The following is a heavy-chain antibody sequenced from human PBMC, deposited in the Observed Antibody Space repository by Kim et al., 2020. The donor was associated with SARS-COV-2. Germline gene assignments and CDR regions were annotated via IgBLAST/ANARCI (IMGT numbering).Heavy chain of an antibody. CDR2: IIPIFGTA. Sequence: SVKVSCKASGGTFSSYAISWVRQAPGQGLEWMGGIIPIFGTANYAQKFQGRVTITADESTSTAYMELSSLRSEDTAVYYCARVTTERWSFKDFLGWGGSRFDYWGQGTLVTVSS. CDR1: GGTFSSYA. D-gene: IGHD3-3*01. CDR3: ARVTTERWSFKDFLGWGGSRFDY. V-gene: IGHV1-69*13. J-gene: IGHJ4*02.